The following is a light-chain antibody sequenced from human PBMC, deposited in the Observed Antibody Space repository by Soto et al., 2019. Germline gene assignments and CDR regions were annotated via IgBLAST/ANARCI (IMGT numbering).Light chain of an antibody. CDR3: QQRSNWPPYP. V-gene: IGKV3-15*01. CDR2: GAS. Sequence: EIVMTQSPATLSVSPGERATLSCRASQSVSSNLAWYQQKPGQAPRLLIYGASTRATGIPARFSGSGSGTEFTLTISSLQSEDFAVYYCQQRSNWPPYPFGQGTKLEIK. CDR1: QSVSSN. J-gene: IGKJ2*01.